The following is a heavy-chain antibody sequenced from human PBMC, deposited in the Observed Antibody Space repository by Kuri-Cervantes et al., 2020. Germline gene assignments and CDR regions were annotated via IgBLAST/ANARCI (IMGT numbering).Heavy chain of an antibody. CDR3: ARTGVWFYYYYYMDV. V-gene: IGHV4-34*01. J-gene: IGHJ6*03. Sequence: SETLSLTCAVYGGSFSDDHWIWIRQPPGKGLEWIGQITHTGSTNCNPSLKSRVTISVDTSKNQFSLKLISVTAADTAVYYCARTGVWFYYYYYMDVWGKGTTVTVSS. CDR1: GGSFSDDH. CDR2: ITHTGST. D-gene: IGHD3-10*01.